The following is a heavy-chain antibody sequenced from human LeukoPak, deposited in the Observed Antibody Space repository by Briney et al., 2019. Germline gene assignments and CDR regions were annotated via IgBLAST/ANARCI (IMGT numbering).Heavy chain of an antibody. D-gene: IGHD3-10*01. V-gene: IGHV4-39*07. CDR1: GVSISSSTYY. CDR2: IYSSGST. CDR3: ARGRVVLPGRITMVRGVIIRPLLFDY. J-gene: IGHJ4*02. Sequence: SETLSLTCAVSGVSISSSTYYWGWIRQPPGKGLEWIGSIYSSGSTYYNPSLKSRVTISVDTSKNQFSLKLSSVTAADTAVYYCARGRVVLPGRITMVRGVIIRPLLFDYWGQGTLVTVSS.